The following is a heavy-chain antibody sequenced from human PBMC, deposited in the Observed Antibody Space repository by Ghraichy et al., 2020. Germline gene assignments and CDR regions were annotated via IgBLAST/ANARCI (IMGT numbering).Heavy chain of an antibody. D-gene: IGHD6-13*01. J-gene: IGHJ3*02. CDR2: IYYSGTT. CDR3: ARDLAGHDAFDI. CDR1: GGSINSGDYY. V-gene: IGHV4-30-4*01. Sequence: SETLSLTCTVSGGSINSGDYYWTWNRQPPGKGLEWIGYIYYSGTTYYDPSLQCRVTISIDTSKNQFSLKLNSVTAPATAVYYGARDLAGHDAFDIWGQGTMVTVSS.